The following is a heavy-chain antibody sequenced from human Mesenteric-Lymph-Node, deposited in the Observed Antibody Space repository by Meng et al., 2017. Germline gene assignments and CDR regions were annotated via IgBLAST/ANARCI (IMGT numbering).Heavy chain of an antibody. V-gene: IGHV1-2*02. CDR3: ARDRGSGDYGDGFDY. CDR1: GYTFTGYY. J-gene: IGHJ4*02. CDR2: INPNSGGT. D-gene: IGHD4-17*01. Sequence: ASVKVSCKASGYTFTGYYMHWVRQAPGQGLEWMEWINPNSGGTNYAQKFQGRVTMTRDTSISTAYMELSRLRSDDTAVYYCARDRGSGDYGDGFDYWGQGTLVTVSS.